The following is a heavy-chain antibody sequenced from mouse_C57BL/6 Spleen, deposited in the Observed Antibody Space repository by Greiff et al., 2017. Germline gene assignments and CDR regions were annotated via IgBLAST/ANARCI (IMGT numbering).Heavy chain of an antibody. CDR3: AKNSGTTVVAKGGFDY. CDR2: IWRGGST. D-gene: IGHD1-1*01. Sequence: VMLVESGPGLVQPSQSLSITCTVSGFSLTSYGVHWVRQSPGKGLEWLGVIWRGGSTDYNAAFMSRLSITKDNSKSQVFFKMNSLQADDTAIYYCAKNSGTTVVAKGGFDYWGQGTTLTVSS. CDR1: GFSLTSYG. V-gene: IGHV2-5*01. J-gene: IGHJ2*01.